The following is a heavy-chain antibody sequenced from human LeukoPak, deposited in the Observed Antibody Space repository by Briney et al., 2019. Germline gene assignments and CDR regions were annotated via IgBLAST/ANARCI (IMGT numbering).Heavy chain of an antibody. CDR3: ARDSDFGCSGSSCYSWVY. Sequence: NSGGSNFAQKFQGRVTMTRDTSISTVYMELNSLRSDDTAVYYCARDSDFGCSGSSCYSWVYWGQGTLVTVSS. CDR2: NSGGS. V-gene: IGHV1-2*02. D-gene: IGHD2-15*01. J-gene: IGHJ4*02.